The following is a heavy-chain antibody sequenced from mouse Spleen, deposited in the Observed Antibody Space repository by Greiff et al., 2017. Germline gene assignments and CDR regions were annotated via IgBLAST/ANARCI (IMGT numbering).Heavy chain of an antibody. D-gene: IGHD2-2*01. J-gene: IGHJ4*01. CDR3: ARNGYGYYYAMDY. CDR1: GFNIKDTY. CDR2: IDPANGNT. Sequence: EVQLQESGAELVKPGASVKLSCTASGFNIKDTYMHWVKQRPEQGLEWIGRIDPANGNTKYDPKFQGKATITADTSSNTAYLQLSSLTSEDTAVYYCARNGYGYYYAMDYWGQGTSVTVSS. V-gene: IGHV14-3*02.